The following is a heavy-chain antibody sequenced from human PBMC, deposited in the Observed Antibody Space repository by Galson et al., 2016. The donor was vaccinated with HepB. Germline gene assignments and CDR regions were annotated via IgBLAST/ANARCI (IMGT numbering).Heavy chain of an antibody. CDR3: ASATTVTTYWYFDL. CDR1: GGSISSSTYY. D-gene: IGHD4-17*01. Sequence: TLSLTCTVSGGSISSSTYYWGWIRQPPGKGLEWIGYVYYSGSPYYNPSLKSRVTISLDTSKNQFSLKLNSVTAADAAVYYCASATTVTTYWYFDLWGRGTLVTVSS. J-gene: IGHJ2*01. V-gene: IGHV4-30-4*01. CDR2: VYYSGSP.